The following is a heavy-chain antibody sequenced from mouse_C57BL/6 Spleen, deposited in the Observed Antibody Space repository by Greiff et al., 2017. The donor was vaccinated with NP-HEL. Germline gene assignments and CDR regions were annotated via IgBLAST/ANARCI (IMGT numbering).Heavy chain of an antibody. J-gene: IGHJ2*01. CDR2: IYPGSGNT. D-gene: IGHD1-1*01. CDR3: ARLLRSWYYFDY. V-gene: IGHV1-66*01. CDR1: GYSFTSYY. Sequence: QVQLQQSGPELVKPGASVKISCKASGYSFTSYYIHWVKQRPGQGLEWIGWIYPGSGNTKYNEKFKGKATLTADTSSSTAYMQLSSLTSEDSAVYYCARLLRSWYYFDYWGQGTTLTVSS.